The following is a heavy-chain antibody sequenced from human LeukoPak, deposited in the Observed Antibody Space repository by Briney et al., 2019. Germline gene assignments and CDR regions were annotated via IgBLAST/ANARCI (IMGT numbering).Heavy chain of an antibody. CDR1: GFAFSSYW. J-gene: IGHJ4*02. Sequence: GGSLRLSCAASGFAFSSYWMSWVRQAPGKGLEWVANIKQGGSEKYYVDSAKGRFTISRDNAKNSLFLQMNSLRVEDTAVYFCARVPDDPWSGYFFDCWGQGTRVTVSS. V-gene: IGHV3-7*01. CDR2: IKQGGSEK. D-gene: IGHD3-3*01. CDR3: ARVPDDPWSGYFFDC.